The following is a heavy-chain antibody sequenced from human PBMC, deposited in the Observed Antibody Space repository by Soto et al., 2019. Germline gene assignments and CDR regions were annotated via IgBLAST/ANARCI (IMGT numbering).Heavy chain of an antibody. D-gene: IGHD1-20*01. CDR3: ARDSTQITGTTSGSFDS. Sequence: SQTLSLTCAISGDSVSSNSAFWNWIRQSPSRGLEWLGRTYYRSKWNNDCAVSVRSRITIIPDTSKNQVSLQLTSVTPEDTAVYFCARDSTQITGTTSGSFDSWVQGTLDTVSS. J-gene: IGHJ4*02. CDR2: TYYRSKWNN. CDR1: GDSVSSNSAF. V-gene: IGHV6-1*01.